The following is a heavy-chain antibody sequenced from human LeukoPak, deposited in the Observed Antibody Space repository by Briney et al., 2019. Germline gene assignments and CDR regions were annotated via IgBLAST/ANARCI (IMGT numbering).Heavy chain of an antibody. J-gene: IGHJ4*02. Sequence: GGSLRLSCAASGFTFSSYAMSWVRQAPGKGLEWVSAISGSGGSTYYADSMKGRFTISRDNSKNTLYLQMNSLRAEDTAVYYCAKGIYYSSSPFDYWGQGTLVTVSS. CDR2: ISGSGGST. CDR1: GFTFSSYA. CDR3: AKGIYYSSSPFDY. V-gene: IGHV3-23*01. D-gene: IGHD6-6*01.